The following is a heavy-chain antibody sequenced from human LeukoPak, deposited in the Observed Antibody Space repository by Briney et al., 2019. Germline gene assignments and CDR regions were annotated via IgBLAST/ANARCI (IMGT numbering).Heavy chain of an antibody. V-gene: IGHV3-7*01. CDR3: ARENYFDH. Sequence: PGGSLRLSCAASRFTFSSYWMGWVRQAPGKGLEWVANIKQDGSEKYYVDSVKGRFTISRDNAKNSVYLQMNSLRAEDTAVYYCARENYFDHWGQGTLVTVSS. J-gene: IGHJ4*02. CDR1: RFTFSSYW. CDR2: IKQDGSEK.